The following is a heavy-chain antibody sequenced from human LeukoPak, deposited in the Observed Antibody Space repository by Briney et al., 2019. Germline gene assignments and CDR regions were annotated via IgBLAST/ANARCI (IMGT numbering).Heavy chain of an antibody. CDR2: INHSGST. Sequence: KPSETLSLTCAVYGGSFSGYYWSRIRQPPGKGLEWIGEINHSGSTNYNPSLKSRVTISVDTSKNQFSLKLSSVTAADTAVYYCARGGGGYYDFWSGYYARDYYYYGMDVWGQGTTVTVSS. D-gene: IGHD3-3*01. CDR3: ARGGGGYYDFWSGYYARDYYYYGMDV. CDR1: GGSFSGYY. V-gene: IGHV4-34*01. J-gene: IGHJ6*02.